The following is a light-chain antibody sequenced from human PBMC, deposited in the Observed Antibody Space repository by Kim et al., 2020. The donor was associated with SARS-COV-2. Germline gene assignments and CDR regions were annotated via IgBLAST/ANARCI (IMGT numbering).Light chain of an antibody. J-gene: IGLJ7*01. V-gene: IGLV3-19*01. CDR1: SLRSYY. CDR2: GKN. Sequence: SSELTQDPAVSVALGQTVRITCQGDSLRSYYASWYQQKPGQAPVLVIYGKNNRPSGIPDRFSGSSSGNTASLTITGAQAGDEADYYFNSWASSGNHAVF. CDR3: NSWASSGNHAV.